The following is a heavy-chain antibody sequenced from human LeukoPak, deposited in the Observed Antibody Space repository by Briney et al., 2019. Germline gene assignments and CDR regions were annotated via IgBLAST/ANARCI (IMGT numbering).Heavy chain of an antibody. CDR3: ARGPRGYGDYVEYFQH. CDR1: GGSVSGYY. D-gene: IGHD4-17*01. Sequence: SETLSVTCAVYGGSVSGYYWTWIRQHPGKGLEWIGEVSHCGSTNYNPSLKSRVTISVDTSKNQFSLKLSSVTAADTAVYYCARGPRGYGDYVEYFQHWGQGTLVTVSS. CDR2: VSHCGST. J-gene: IGHJ1*01. V-gene: IGHV4-34*01.